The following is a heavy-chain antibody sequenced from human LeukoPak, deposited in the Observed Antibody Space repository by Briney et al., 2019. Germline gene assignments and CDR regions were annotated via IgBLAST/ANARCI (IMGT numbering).Heavy chain of an antibody. J-gene: IGHJ4*02. CDR3: ARVVDSSGRYYFDY. V-gene: IGHV1-2*02. D-gene: IGHD6-25*01. Sequence: GASVKVSCKASGYTFTGYYMHWVRQAPGQGLVWMGWINPDNGGTAYAQKFQGRVTMTRDPSISTAYMELSRLRSDDTAVYYCARVVDSSGRYYFDYWGQGTLVTVSS. CDR2: INPDNGGT. CDR1: GYTFTGYY.